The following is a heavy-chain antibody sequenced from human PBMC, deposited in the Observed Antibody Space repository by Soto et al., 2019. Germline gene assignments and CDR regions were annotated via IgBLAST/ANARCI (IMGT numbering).Heavy chain of an antibody. J-gene: IGHJ4*03. D-gene: IGHD1-26*01. CDR2: ISGSGGST. CDR3: ARRGSGSYYDS. CDR1: GFTFSSYA. Sequence: PWGSLRLSCAASGFTFSSYAMRWVRQAPVKGLEWVSAISGSGGSTYYADSVKGRFTISRDNSKNTLYLQMNSLRAEDTAVYYCARRGSGSYYDSWGQGTLVTVSS. V-gene: IGHV3-23*01.